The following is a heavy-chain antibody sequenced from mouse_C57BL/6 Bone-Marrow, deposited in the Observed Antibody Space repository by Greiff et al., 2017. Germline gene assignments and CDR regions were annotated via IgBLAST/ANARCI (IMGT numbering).Heavy chain of an antibody. CDR2: IDPENGDT. V-gene: IGHV14-4*01. Sequence: EVQGVESGAELVRPGASVKLSCTASGFNIKDDYMHWVKQRPEQGLEWIGWIDPENGDTEYASKFQGKATITADTSSNTAYLQLSSLTSEDTAVYYCTTYYGSPWYFDVWGTGTTVTVSS. CDR1: GFNIKDDY. CDR3: TTYYGSPWYFDV. J-gene: IGHJ1*03. D-gene: IGHD1-1*01.